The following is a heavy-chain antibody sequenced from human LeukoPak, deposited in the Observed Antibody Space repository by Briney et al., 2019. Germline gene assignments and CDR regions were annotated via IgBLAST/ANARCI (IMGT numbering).Heavy chain of an antibody. CDR2: IYYSGST. J-gene: IGHJ5*02. Sequence: PSETLSLTCTVSGGSISNGDHYWSWIRQHPGKGLEWIGHIYYSGSTYYNPSLKSRGIISVETSKNQFSLKLSSVTAADTAVYYCTAHSDYYDSPDYNWFDPWGQGTLVTVSS. CDR1: GGSISNGDHY. CDR3: TAHSDYYDSPDYNWFDP. V-gene: IGHV4-31*03. D-gene: IGHD3-22*01.